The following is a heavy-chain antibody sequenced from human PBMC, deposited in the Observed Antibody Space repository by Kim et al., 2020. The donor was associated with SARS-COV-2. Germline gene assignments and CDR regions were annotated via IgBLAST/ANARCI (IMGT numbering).Heavy chain of an antibody. CDR3: ARDLGGWYYFDY. V-gene: IGHV3-21*01. J-gene: IGHJ4*02. D-gene: IGHD3-16*01. Sequence: YYADSVKGRFTISRDNAKNSLYLQMNSLRAEDTAVYYYARDLGGWYYFDYWGQGTLVTVSS.